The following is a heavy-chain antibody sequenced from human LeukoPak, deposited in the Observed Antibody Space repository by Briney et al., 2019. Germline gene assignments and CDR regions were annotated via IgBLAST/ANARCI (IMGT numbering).Heavy chain of an antibody. CDR3: ATDGQSSGWYGFDY. V-gene: IGHV3-11*06. D-gene: IGHD6-19*01. CDR1: GFTFSDYY. Sequence: PGGSLRLSCAASGFTFSDYYMSWVRQAPGKGLEWGSYISSSSSYTNYADSVKGRFTVSRDNAETSLYLQMSSLRAEDTAVYYCATDGQSSGWYGFDYWGQGTLVTVSS. CDR2: ISSSSSYT. J-gene: IGHJ4*02.